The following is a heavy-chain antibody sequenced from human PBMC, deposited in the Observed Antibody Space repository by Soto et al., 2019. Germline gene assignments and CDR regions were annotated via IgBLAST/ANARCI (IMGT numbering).Heavy chain of an antibody. V-gene: IGHV1-69*02. CDR1: GGTFSTYT. Sequence: HVHLEQSGAEVKKPGSSVKVSCKAAGGTFSTYTLIWVRQAPGQGLERMGRIIPMLTVTNSAQKFQGRVTLTADKSTSTAFMELTSLTSDDTAVYYCSIGSWSAETFDVWGQGTMVTVSS. CDR3: SIGSWSAETFDV. CDR2: IIPMLTVT. D-gene: IGHD2-2*01. J-gene: IGHJ3*01.